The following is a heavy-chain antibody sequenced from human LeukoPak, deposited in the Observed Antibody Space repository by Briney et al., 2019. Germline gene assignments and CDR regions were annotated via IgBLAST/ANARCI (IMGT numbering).Heavy chain of an antibody. V-gene: IGHV3-48*01. Sequence: GGSLRLSCAASGFTFSSYSMSWVRQAPGKGLEWVSYISSSSSIKYNADSVKSRFTISRDNAKNSLYLQMNSLRAEDTAVYYCARDRYGSSGLPDSWGPGTLVTVSS. J-gene: IGHJ4*02. CDR3: ARDRYGSSGLPDS. CDR1: GFTFSSYS. CDR2: ISSSSSIK. D-gene: IGHD3-22*01.